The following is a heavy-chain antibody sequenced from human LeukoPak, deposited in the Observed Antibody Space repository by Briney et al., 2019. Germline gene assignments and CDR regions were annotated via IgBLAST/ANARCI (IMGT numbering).Heavy chain of an antibody. D-gene: IGHD3-10*01. CDR2: FDPEDGET. J-gene: IGHJ3*02. V-gene: IGHV1-24*01. Sequence: ASVKVSCKVSGYTLTELSMHWVRQAPGKGLEWMGGFDPEDGETIYAQKFQGRVTMTEDTSTDTAYMELSSLRSEDTAVYYCASIWFGEFRDAFDIWGQGTMVTVSS. CDR3: ASIWFGEFRDAFDI. CDR1: GYTLTELS.